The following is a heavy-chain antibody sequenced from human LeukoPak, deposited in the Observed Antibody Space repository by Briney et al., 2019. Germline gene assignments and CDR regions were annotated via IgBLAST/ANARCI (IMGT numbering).Heavy chain of an antibody. CDR2: ISSSSSYI. CDR3: AKDCRTTVICGIDP. V-gene: IGHV3-21*04. D-gene: IGHD4-11*01. Sequence: GGSLRLSCAASGFTFSSYSMNWVRQAPGKGLEWVSSISSSSSYIYYADSVKGRFTISRDNAKNSLYLQMNSLRAEDTAVYYCAKDCRTTVICGIDPWGQGTLVTVSS. CDR1: GFTFSSYS. J-gene: IGHJ5*02.